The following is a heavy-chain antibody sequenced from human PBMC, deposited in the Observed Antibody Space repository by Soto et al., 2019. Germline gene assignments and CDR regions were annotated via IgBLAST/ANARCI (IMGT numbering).Heavy chain of an antibody. J-gene: IGHJ3*02. CDR3: ARAGSSGYDACDI. D-gene: IGHD3-22*01. V-gene: IGHV1-18*04. CDR2: ISAYNGNP. CDR1: GYTFTSYG. Sequence: SGAEVTKPGASVKVSCKASGYTFTSYGISWVRQAPGQGLEWMGWISAYNGNPNYAQKLQGRVTMTTDTSTSTAYMELRSRRSDDTAVDDCARAGSSGYDACDIWGQGTMVTVSS.